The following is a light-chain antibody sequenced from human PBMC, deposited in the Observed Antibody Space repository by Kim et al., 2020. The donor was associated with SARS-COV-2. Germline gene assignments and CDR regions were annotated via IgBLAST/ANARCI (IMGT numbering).Light chain of an antibody. CDR2: EVS. Sequence: GQSITISCTGTSSDVGSYNLDSWYQQHPGKAPKLMIYEVSKRPSGVSNRFSGSKSGNTASLTISGLQAEDEADYYCCSYAGSSTVVFGGGTKVTVL. CDR1: SSDVGSYNL. V-gene: IGLV2-23*02. J-gene: IGLJ2*01. CDR3: CSYAGSSTVV.